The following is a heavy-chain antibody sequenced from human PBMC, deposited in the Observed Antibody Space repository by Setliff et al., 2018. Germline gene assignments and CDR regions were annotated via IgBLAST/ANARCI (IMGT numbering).Heavy chain of an antibody. CDR2: ISAYNGNT. D-gene: IGHD2-2*01. Sequence: ASVKVSCKAAGYTFISYGISWVRQAPGQGLEWMGWISAYNGNTNYAQKLQGRVTMTTDTSTSTAYMELRSLRSDDTAVYYCARVLFHCSSTSCYLDAFDIWGQGTMVTVSS. J-gene: IGHJ3*02. V-gene: IGHV1-18*01. CDR1: GYTFISYG. CDR3: ARVLFHCSSTSCYLDAFDI.